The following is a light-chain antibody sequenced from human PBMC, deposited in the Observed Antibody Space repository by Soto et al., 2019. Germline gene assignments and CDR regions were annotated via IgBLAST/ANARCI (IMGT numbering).Light chain of an antibody. Sequence: QSVLTQPASVSGSPGQSITISCTGTSSDVGGYNYVSWYQQHPGKAPKLMIYDVSNRPSGVSNRFSGSKSGNTASLTISGLQAEEEADYSCSSYTSSSTLHYVFGTGTKVTVL. J-gene: IGLJ1*01. CDR3: SSYTSSSTLHYV. V-gene: IGLV2-14*01. CDR2: DVS. CDR1: SSDVGGYNY.